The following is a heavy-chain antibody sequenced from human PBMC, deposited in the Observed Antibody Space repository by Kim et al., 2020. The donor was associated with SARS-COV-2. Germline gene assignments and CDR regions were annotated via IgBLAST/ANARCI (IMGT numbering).Heavy chain of an antibody. J-gene: IGHJ6*02. CDR3: AKEGSDLGGGMGV. Sequence: GGSLRLSCAASGFTFSSYAMSWVRQAPGKGLEWVSAISGSGGSTYYADSVKGRFTISRDNSKNTLYMQMNSLRAEDTAVYFCAKEGSDLGGGMGVWGQGTTVTVSS. V-gene: IGHV3-23*01. CDR1: GFTFSSYA. D-gene: IGHD3-16*01. CDR2: ISGSGGST.